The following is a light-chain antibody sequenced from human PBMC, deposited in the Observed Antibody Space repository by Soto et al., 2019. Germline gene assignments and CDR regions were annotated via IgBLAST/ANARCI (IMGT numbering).Light chain of an antibody. CDR1: ESVSRSF. CDR3: QQYGSSPQT. V-gene: IGKV3-20*01. J-gene: IGKJ1*01. Sequence: EIVLTQSPGTLALSPGERAALSCRASESVSRSFLAWYQQKPGQAPRLLIYGASTRATDIPHRFSGSGSGTDFTLTISRLEPEDFAVYYCQQYGSSPQTFGQGTKVDI. CDR2: GAS.